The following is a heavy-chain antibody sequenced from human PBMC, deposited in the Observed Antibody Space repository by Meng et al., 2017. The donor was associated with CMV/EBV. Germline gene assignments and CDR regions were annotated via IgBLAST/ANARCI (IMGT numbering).Heavy chain of an antibody. J-gene: IGHJ2*01. CDR2: IIPIFGTA. CDR1: RGTFSSFA. D-gene: IGHD4-17*01. V-gene: IGHV1-69*12. Sequence: HVQPVRCGAESTKPGPQDRVSCKPSRGTFSSFAICWVRQAPGQGLEWIAGIIPIFGTANYAQKFQGRVTITAGEPPSTAYMELSSLRSEDTAVYYCAREVDDYGDGWYFDLWGRGTLVTVSS. CDR3: AREVDDYGDGWYFDL.